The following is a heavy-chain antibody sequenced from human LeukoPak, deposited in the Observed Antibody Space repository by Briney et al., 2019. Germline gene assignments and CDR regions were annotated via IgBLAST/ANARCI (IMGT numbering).Heavy chain of an antibody. J-gene: IGHJ4*02. CDR1: GFTFSSYG. V-gene: IGHV3-30*18. CDR3: AKVIDYGDYVGIFDY. CDR2: ISYDGSNK. Sequence: GGSLRLSCAASGFTFSSYGMHWVRQAPGKGLEWVAVISYDGSNKYYADSVKGRFTISRDNSKNTLYLQMNSLRAEDTAVYYCAKVIDYGDYVGIFDYWGQGTLVTVSS. D-gene: IGHD4-17*01.